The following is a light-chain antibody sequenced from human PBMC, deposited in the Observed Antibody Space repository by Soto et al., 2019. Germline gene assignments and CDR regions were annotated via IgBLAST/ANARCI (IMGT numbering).Light chain of an antibody. CDR3: SSYTSSSTLL. CDR2: DVS. Sequence: QSVLTQPASVSGSPGQSITFSCTGTSNDIGGYNYVSWYQQHPGQAPKLMIFDVSNRPSGVSYRFSGSKSGNTASLTISGLQAEDEADYYCSSYTSSSTLLFGGGTKLTVL. V-gene: IGLV2-14*01. CDR1: SNDIGGYNY. J-gene: IGLJ2*01.